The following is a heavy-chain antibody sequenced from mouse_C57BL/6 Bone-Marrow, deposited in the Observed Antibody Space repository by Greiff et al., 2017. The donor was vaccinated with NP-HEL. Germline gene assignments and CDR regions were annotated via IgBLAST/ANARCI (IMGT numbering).Heavy chain of an antibody. CDR3: TSHYGSSYPWYFDV. V-gene: IGHV6-6*01. CDR2: IRNKANNHAT. J-gene: IGHJ1*03. D-gene: IGHD1-1*01. Sequence: EVQLQESGGGLVQPGGSMKLSCAASGFTFSDAWMDWVRQSPEKGLEWVAEIRNKANNHATYYAESVKGRFTISRDDSKSSVYLQMNSLRAEDTGIYYCTSHYGSSYPWYFDVWGTGTTVTVSS. CDR1: GFTFSDAW.